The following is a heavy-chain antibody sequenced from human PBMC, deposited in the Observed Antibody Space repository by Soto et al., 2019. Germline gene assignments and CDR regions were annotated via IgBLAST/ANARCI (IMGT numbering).Heavy chain of an antibody. V-gene: IGHV1-2*02. CDR1: GYTFTGNY. J-gene: IGHJ3*02. CDR3: ARDGDSSSTFDI. D-gene: IGHD6-6*01. Sequence: VQLVQSGAEVKKPGASVKVSCKASGYTFTGNYMHCVRQAPGQGLEWMGWINPNSGGTNYAQTFQGRVTVTRDTSISTDYMELSRLRSADKAVYYCARDGDSSSTFDIWGQGIMVTVSS. CDR2: INPNSGGT.